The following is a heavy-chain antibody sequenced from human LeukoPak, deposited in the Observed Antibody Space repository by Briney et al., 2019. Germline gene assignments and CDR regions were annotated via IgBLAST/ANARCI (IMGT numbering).Heavy chain of an antibody. CDR1: GYTFTSYD. J-gene: IGHJ3*02. Sequence: GASVKVSCKASGYTFTSYDINWVRQATGQGLEWMGWMNPNSGNTGYAQKFQGRVTITRNTSISTAYMELSSPRSEDTAVYYCARLRGSYWNDAFDIWGQGTMVTVSS. CDR2: MNPNSGNT. D-gene: IGHD1-26*01. V-gene: IGHV1-8*03. CDR3: ARLRGSYWNDAFDI.